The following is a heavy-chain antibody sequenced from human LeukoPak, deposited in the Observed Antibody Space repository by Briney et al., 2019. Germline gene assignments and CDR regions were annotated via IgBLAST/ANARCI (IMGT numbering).Heavy chain of an antibody. V-gene: IGHV1-46*03. Sequence: PSVKVSCKASGYTFTSYYMHWVRQAPGQGLEWMGIINPSGGSTSYAQKFQGRVTMTRDTSTSTVYMELSSLRSEDTAVYYCARESDYDSSGYPTVPFDYWGQGTLVTVSS. CDR3: ARESDYDSSGYPTVPFDY. J-gene: IGHJ4*02. CDR2: INPSGGST. D-gene: IGHD3-22*01. CDR1: GYTFTSYY.